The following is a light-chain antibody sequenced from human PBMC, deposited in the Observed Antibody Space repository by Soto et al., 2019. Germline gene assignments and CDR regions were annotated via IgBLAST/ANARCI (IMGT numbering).Light chain of an antibody. CDR3: SSYTSISTVV. Sequence: QSALTQPASVSGSPGQSITISCTGTSSDVGAYNSVSWYQQHPGKVPKLMIYDVSNRPSGVSNRCSGSKSANTASLTISGRQAEDEADYYCSSYTSISTVVFGGGTKLTVL. CDR2: DVS. J-gene: IGLJ3*02. V-gene: IGLV2-14*01. CDR1: SSDVGAYNS.